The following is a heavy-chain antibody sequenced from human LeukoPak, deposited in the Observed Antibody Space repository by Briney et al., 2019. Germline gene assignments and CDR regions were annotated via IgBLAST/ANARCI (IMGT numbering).Heavy chain of an antibody. CDR1: GYTFTGYY. CDR3: ARDLGITGSQWVMDV. J-gene: IGHJ6*03. Sequence: GASVKVSCKASGYTFTGYYMHWVRRAPGQGLEWMGWINPNSGGTNYAQKFQGRVTMTRDTSISTAYMELSRLRSDDTAVYYCARDLGITGSQWVMDVWGKGTTVTVSS. V-gene: IGHV1-2*02. D-gene: IGHD1-20*01. CDR2: INPNSGGT.